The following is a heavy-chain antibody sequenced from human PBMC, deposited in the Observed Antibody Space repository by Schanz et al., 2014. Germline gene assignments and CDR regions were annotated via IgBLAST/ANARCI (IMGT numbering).Heavy chain of an antibody. CDR2: IGNGGVTI. J-gene: IGHJ4*02. Sequence: QVQLVDSGGGLVKPGGSLRLSCIASGFPFSDYFMAWIRQPPGRGLEWVSYIGNGGVTIYYADSVKGRFTISRDNSKNSLYLQMNSLRAEDTAVYYCARIGGSVFDYWAQGTLVTVSS. CDR1: GFPFSDYF. V-gene: IGHV3-11*01. D-gene: IGHD3-10*01. CDR3: ARIGGSVFDY.